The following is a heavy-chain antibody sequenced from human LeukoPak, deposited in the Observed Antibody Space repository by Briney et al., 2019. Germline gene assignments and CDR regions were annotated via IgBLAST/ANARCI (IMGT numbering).Heavy chain of an antibody. CDR2: IYYSGST. J-gene: IGHJ4*02. D-gene: IGHD6-13*01. V-gene: IGHV4-30-2*03. Sequence: SQTLSLTCTVSGDSISSGDHYWSWIRQPAGKGLEWIGSIYYSGSTYYNPSLKSRVTISVDTSKNQFSLKLSSVTAADTAVYYCARHRRGIANLVDYWGQGTLVTVSS. CDR3: ARHRRGIANLVDY. CDR1: GDSISSGDHY.